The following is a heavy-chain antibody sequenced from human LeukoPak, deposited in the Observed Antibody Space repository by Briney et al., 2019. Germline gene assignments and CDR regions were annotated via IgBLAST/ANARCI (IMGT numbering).Heavy chain of an antibody. J-gene: IGHJ4*02. CDR2: ISYDGSNK. D-gene: IGHD3-3*01. CDR3: AREPFWSGYFSNLHFDY. CDR1: GFTFSSYG. Sequence: GGSLRLSCAASGFTFSSYGMHWVRQAPGKGLEWVAVISYDGSNKYYADSVKGRFTISRDNAKNSLYLQMNSLRAEDTAVCYCAREPFWSGYFSNLHFDYWGRGTLVTVSS. V-gene: IGHV3-30*03.